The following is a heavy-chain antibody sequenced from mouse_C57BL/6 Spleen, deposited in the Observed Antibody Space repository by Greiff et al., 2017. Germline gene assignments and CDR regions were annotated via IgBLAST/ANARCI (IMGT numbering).Heavy chain of an antibody. CDR2: IDPSDSYT. D-gene: IGHD1-1*01. Sequence: VQLQQPGAELVKPGASVKLSCKASGYTFTSYWMQWVKQRPGQGLEWIGEIDPSDSYTTYNQKFKGKATLTLDTSSSTAYMQLSSLTSEDSAVYYCAISYAYYFDYWGQGTTLTVSS. J-gene: IGHJ2*01. CDR1: GYTFTSYW. V-gene: IGHV1-50*01. CDR3: AISYAYYFDY.